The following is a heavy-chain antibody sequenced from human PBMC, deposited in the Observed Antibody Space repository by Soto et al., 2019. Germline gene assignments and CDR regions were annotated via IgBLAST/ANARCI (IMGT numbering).Heavy chain of an antibody. D-gene: IGHD2-21*01. Sequence: QVQLVQSGAEVKKPGASVKVSCKASGYTFTGYYMHWVRQAPGQGLEWMGWINPNSGGTNYAQNLRGRRTITRDPSISTAKMELSSLRPDDTAVYYWATGEGGPRWGSNDYRGEGTLGTVSS. J-gene: IGHJ4*01. V-gene: IGHV1-2*02. CDR1: GYTFTGYY. CDR2: INPNSGGT. CDR3: ATGEGGPRWGSNDY.